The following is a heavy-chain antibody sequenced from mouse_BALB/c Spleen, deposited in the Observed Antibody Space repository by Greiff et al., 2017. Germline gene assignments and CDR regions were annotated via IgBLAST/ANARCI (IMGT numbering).Heavy chain of an antibody. V-gene: IGHV1-15*01. CDR3: TREKLRSVDY. Sequence: QVQLQQSGAELVRPGASVTLSCKASGYTFTDYEMHWVKQTPVHGLEWIGAIDPETGGTAYNQKFKGKATLTADKSSSTAYMELRSLTSEDSAVYYCTREKLRSVDYWGQGTSVTVSS. CDR1: GYTFTDYE. D-gene: IGHD1-1*01. CDR2: IDPETGGT. J-gene: IGHJ4*01.